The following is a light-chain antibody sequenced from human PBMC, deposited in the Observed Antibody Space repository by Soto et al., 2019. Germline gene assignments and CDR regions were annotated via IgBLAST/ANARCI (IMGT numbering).Light chain of an antibody. J-gene: IGKJ5*01. Sequence: PRERATVSCRASRSVTNNYLAWHQQKPGQTPRLLIYGASSRATGIPDRFSGSGSGTDFTLTISRLEPEDFAVYYCQQHGSSPITFGQGTRLAI. CDR2: GAS. CDR1: RSVTNNY. V-gene: IGKV3-20*01. CDR3: QQHGSSPIT.